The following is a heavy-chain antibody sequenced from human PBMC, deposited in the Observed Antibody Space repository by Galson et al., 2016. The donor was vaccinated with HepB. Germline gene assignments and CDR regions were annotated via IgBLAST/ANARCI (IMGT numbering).Heavy chain of an antibody. V-gene: IGHV4-59*01. J-gene: IGHJ4*02. CDR3: ASMRKATCFGDFSGYLMDH. Sequence: SETLSLTCTVSGGSISTYYWSWIRQSPQKGLEWIAYIYYNGRTNYNPSLQSRVPMSIDTPKNQFSLNLMFVTAADTAIYYFASMRKATCFGDFSGYLMDHWGQGTLGTVSS. D-gene: IGHD3-22*01. CDR2: IYYNGRT. CDR1: GGSISTYY.